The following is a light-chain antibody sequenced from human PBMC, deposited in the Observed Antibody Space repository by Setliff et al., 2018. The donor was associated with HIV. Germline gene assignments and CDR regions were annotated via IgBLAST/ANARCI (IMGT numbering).Light chain of an antibody. Sequence: VLTQPPSASGTPGQRVTISCSGSNSNIGINTVNWYQQLPGTAPKLLIYSNDQRPSGVPDRFSGSKSGTSASLAISGLQSEDEADYYCAPWDDSLNGVVFGGGTKVTVL. CDR1: NSNIGINT. CDR3: APWDDSLNGVV. J-gene: IGLJ2*01. V-gene: IGLV1-44*01. CDR2: SND.